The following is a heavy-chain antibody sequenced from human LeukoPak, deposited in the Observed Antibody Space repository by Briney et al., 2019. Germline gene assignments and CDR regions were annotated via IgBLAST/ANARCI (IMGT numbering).Heavy chain of an antibody. V-gene: IGHV6-1*01. CDR3: ARDLAGFGGYSYGMVDY. J-gene: IGHJ4*02. CDR2: TYYRSEWHN. Sequence: SQTLSLTCAISGDSVSSNSAACNWIRQSPSRGLEWLGRTYYRSEWHNDYAVSVKSRIIISPDTSKNQFSLQLKSVTPEDTAVYYCARDLAGFGGYSYGMVDYWGQGTLVTVSS. CDR1: GDSVSSNSAA. D-gene: IGHD5-18*01.